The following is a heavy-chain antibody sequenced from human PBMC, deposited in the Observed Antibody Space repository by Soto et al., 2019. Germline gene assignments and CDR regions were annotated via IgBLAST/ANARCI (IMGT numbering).Heavy chain of an antibody. CDR3: ARCFGSYYYVSGSYSPFDY. V-gene: IGHV1-69*13. CDR1: GGTFSSYA. J-gene: IGHJ4*02. CDR2: VIPIFGTA. Sequence: SVKVSCKASGGTFSSYAISWVRQAPGQGLEWMGGVIPIFGTANYAQKFQGRVTITADESTSTAYMELSSLRSEDTAVYYCARCFGSYYYVSGSYSPFDYWGQGTLVTVSS. D-gene: IGHD3-10*01.